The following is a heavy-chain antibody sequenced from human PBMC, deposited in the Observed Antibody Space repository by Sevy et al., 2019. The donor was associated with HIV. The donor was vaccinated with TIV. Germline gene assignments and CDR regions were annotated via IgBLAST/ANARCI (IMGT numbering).Heavy chain of an antibody. CDR1: GFTFDSYK. J-gene: IGHJ3*02. CDR2: ISYSSSST. Sequence: GGSLRLSCAASGFTFDSYKMNWVRQAPGKGLEWVSYISYSSSSTHYADAVKGRFTISRYNAKNSLSLQMNSLREEDTAIYYCVREYSSYNGRDFDMWGQGTMVTVSS. D-gene: IGHD6-6*01. V-gene: IGHV3-48*02. CDR3: VREYSSYNGRDFDM.